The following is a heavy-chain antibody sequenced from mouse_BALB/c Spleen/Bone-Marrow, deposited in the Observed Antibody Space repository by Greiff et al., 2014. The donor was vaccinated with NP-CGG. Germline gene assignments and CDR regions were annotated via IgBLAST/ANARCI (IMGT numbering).Heavy chain of an antibody. CDR1: GSSLSSYG. CDR3: ARNHRGYYFDY. CDR2: IWSGGST. V-gene: IGHV2-2*02. Sequence: QVQLQQSGPGLVQPSQSLSITCTVSGSSLSSYGVHWVRQSPGKGLEWLGVIWSGGSTDYNAAFISRLTISKDNSKSQVFFKMTSLQANDTAIYYCARNHRGYYFDYWGQGTTLTVSS. J-gene: IGHJ2*01. D-gene: IGHD3-1*01.